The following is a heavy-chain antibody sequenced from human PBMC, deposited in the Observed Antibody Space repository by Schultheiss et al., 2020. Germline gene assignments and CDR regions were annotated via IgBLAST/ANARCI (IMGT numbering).Heavy chain of an antibody. Sequence: GGSLRLSCAASGFTVSSNYMSWVRQAPGKGLEWVSVIYSGGSTYYADSVKGRFTISRDNSKNTLYLQMNSLRAEDTAVYYCARLGIAVAGPFDYWGQGTLVTVSS. D-gene: IGHD6-19*01. V-gene: IGHV3-53*01. CDR3: ARLGIAVAGPFDY. CDR1: GFTVSSNY. CDR2: IYSGGST. J-gene: IGHJ4*02.